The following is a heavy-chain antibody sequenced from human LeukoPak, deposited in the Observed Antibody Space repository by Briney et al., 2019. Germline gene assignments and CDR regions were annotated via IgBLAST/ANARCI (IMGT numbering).Heavy chain of an antibody. D-gene: IGHD2-2*01. CDR3: ARARLGYCSSTSCYHGNWFDP. CDR2: IYTSGST. CDR1: GGSISSYY. V-gene: IGHV4-4*07. J-gene: IGHJ5*02. Sequence: SETLSLTCTVSGGSISSYYWSWIRQPAGKGLEWIGRIYTSGSTNYNPSLKSRVTISVDTSKNQFSLKLSSVTAADTAVYYCARARLGYCSSTSCYHGNWFDPWGQGTLVTVSS.